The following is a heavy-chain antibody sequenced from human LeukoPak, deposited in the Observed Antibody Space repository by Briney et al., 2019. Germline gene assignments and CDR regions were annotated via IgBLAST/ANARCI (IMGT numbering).Heavy chain of an antibody. J-gene: IGHJ4*02. Sequence: SETLSLTCAVSGYSISSSNWWGWIRQPPGKGLEWIGYIYYSGSTNYNPSLKSRVTISVDTSKNQFSLKLSSVTAADTAVYYCARARIAAAGPIFDYWGQGTLVTVSS. CDR1: GYSISSSNW. D-gene: IGHD6-13*01. CDR2: IYYSGST. CDR3: ARARIAAAGPIFDY. V-gene: IGHV4-28*03.